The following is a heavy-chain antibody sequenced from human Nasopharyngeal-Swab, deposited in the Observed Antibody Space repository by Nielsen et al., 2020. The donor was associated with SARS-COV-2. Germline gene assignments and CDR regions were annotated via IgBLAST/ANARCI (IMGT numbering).Heavy chain of an antibody. CDR1: GYSFNKYI. Sequence: ASVKVSCKASGYSFNKYIINWVRQAPGQGLEWMGWIDVNTGNPTYAQAFTGRFVFSLDTSVTTAFLQINSLKADDTGMYFCAGGIGYCTGGRCPDEGFDVWGQGTLVTVSS. V-gene: IGHV7-4-1*02. D-gene: IGHD2-15*01. CDR2: IDVNTGNP. J-gene: IGHJ3*01. CDR3: AGGIGYCTGGRCPDEGFDV.